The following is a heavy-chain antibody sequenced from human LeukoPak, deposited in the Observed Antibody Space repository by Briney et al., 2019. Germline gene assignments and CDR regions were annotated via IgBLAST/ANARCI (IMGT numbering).Heavy chain of an antibody. CDR1: GFSFNTYS. Sequence: GGSLRLSCAASGFSFNTYSVNWVRQAPGKGLEWIAYITGGSTTVFYADSVTGRFTISRDNAKNSLFLQMDSLRVEDTAVYYCARDSDFWSGALDYWGLGILVTVSS. J-gene: IGHJ4*02. CDR3: ARDSDFWSGALDY. CDR2: ITGGSTTV. V-gene: IGHV3-48*04. D-gene: IGHD3-3*01.